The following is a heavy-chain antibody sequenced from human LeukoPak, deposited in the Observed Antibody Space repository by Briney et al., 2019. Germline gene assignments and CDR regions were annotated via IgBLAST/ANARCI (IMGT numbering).Heavy chain of an antibody. V-gene: IGHV1-69*04. J-gene: IGHJ4*02. CDR2: IIPILGIA. Sequence: SVTVSCKASGGTFSSYAISWVRQAPGRGLEWMGRIIPILGIANYAQKFQGRVTITADKSTSTAYMELSSLRSEDTAVYYCARAPFYDSSGYYYDNWGQGTLLTVSS. CDR3: ARAPFYDSSGYYYDN. CDR1: GGTFSSYA. D-gene: IGHD3-22*01.